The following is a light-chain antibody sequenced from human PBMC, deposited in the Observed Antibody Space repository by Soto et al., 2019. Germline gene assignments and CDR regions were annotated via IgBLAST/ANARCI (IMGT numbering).Light chain of an antibody. Sequence: DIVMTQSPDSLAVSLGERATINCKSSQSVLYSSNNKNYLAWYQQKPGHPPKLLIYWASTRASGVPDRFSGSGSGTDFTLTITSLQAEDLAVYFCQQYYSPVYTFGQGTRLEMK. CDR2: WAS. CDR3: QQYYSPVYT. CDR1: QSVLYSSNNKNY. J-gene: IGKJ2*01. V-gene: IGKV4-1*01.